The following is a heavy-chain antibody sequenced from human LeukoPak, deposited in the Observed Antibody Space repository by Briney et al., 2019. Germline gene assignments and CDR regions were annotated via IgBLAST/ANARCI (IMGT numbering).Heavy chain of an antibody. Sequence: GGSLRLSCAASGFTFSSYGMHWVRQAPGKGLEWVAVIWYDGSNKYYADSVKGRFTISRDNAKNSLYPQMNSLRAEDTAVYYCARSRSKLRYFDYWGQGTLVTVSS. J-gene: IGHJ4*02. CDR3: ARSRSKLRYFDY. D-gene: IGHD3-9*01. V-gene: IGHV3-33*01. CDR2: IWYDGSNK. CDR1: GFTFSSYG.